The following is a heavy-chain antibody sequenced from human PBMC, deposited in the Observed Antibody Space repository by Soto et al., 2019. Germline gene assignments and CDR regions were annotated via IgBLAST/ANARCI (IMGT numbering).Heavy chain of an antibody. CDR3: ARVKQLLAYYFDS. CDR2: FFHSESTS. Sequence: QVQLQESGPGLVRPSQPLSLTCTVSGGSISTGGYYWTWIRQHPGTGLEWIGNFFHSESTSYYNPSLKSRVTILVDTSKNQFSLKLSSVTAADTAVYYCARVKQLLAYYFDSWGQGTLVTVSS. V-gene: IGHV4-31*03. CDR1: GGSISTGGYY. D-gene: IGHD2-21*02. J-gene: IGHJ4*02.